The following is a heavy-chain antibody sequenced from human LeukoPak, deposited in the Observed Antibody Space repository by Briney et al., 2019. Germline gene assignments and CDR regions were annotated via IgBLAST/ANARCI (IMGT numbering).Heavy chain of an antibody. D-gene: IGHD3/OR15-3a*01. CDR3: TYLRTPYYNDKWVDP. V-gene: IGHV3-48*04. CDR1: GFTITSWS. Sequence: PGGSLRLSCAVSGFTITSWSMNGVRQALGKGLEWLSYISSGGSPIYYADSVKGRFTISRDDAKNLVYLQMNSLRAEDTAVYYCTYLRTPYYNDKWVDPWGQGAPVTVSS. CDR2: ISSGGSPI. J-gene: IGHJ5*02.